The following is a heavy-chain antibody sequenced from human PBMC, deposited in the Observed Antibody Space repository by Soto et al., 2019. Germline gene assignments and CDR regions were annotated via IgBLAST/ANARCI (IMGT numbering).Heavy chain of an antibody. CDR1: GFTFSSYS. V-gene: IGHV3-21*01. CDR2: ISSSSSYI. J-gene: IGHJ6*02. CDR3: ARDENPSYYYYYGMDV. Sequence: EVQLVESGGGLVKPGGSLRLSCAASGFTFSSYSMNWVRQAPGKGLEWVSSISSSSSYIYYADSVKGRFTISRDNAKNSLYLQMNSLRAEDTAVYYCARDENPSYYYYYGMDVWGQGTTVTVSS.